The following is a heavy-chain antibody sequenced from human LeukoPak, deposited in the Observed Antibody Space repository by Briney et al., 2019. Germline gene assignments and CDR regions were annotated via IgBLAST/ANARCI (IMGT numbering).Heavy chain of an antibody. CDR2: IWYDGSNK. V-gene: IGHV3-33*01. CDR1: GFAFSSYG. CDR3: AREQYGSDDALDI. D-gene: IGHD3-10*01. Sequence: GRSLRLSCAASGFAFSSYGMHWVRQAPGKGLEWMAVIWYDGSNKYYADSVKGRFTVSRDNSKNTLDLQMSSLRAEDTAVYYCAREQYGSDDALDIWGQGTLVTVSS. J-gene: IGHJ3*02.